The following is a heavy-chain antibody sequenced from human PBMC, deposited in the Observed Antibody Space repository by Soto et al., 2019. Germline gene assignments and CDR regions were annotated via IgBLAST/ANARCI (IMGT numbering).Heavy chain of an antibody. CDR2: IYYSGST. CDR1: GGSVSSGDYY. V-gene: IGHV4-61*08. Sequence: SETLSLTCTVSGGSVSSGDYYWSWIRQPPGKGLEWIGYIYYSGSTNYNPSLKSRVSISLDTSKNQFSLRLTSVTAADTAVYYCARIPVDTYMINWFDPWGQGTMVTVYS. J-gene: IGHJ5*02. CDR3: ARIPVDTYMINWFDP. D-gene: IGHD5-18*01.